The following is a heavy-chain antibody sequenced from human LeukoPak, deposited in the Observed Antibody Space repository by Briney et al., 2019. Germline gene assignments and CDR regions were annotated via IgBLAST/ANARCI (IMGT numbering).Heavy chain of an antibody. CDR2: INHSGST. Sequence: SETLSLTCAVYGGSFSGYHWSWIRQPPGKGLEWIGEINHSGSTNYNPSLKSRVTISVDTSKNQFSLKLSSVTAADTAVYYCARLNYVRGPFDYWGQGTLVTVSS. J-gene: IGHJ4*02. V-gene: IGHV4-34*01. CDR1: GGSFSGYH. CDR3: ARLNYVRGPFDY. D-gene: IGHD3-10*02.